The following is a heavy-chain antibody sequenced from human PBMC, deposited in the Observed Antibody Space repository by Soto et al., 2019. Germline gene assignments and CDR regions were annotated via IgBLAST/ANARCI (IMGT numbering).Heavy chain of an antibody. J-gene: IGHJ4*02. D-gene: IGHD2-21*02. CDR3: ARDLAPPYCGGDCPIGY. V-gene: IGHV4-4*02. CDR1: GGSISSSNW. Sequence: SETLSLTCAVSGGSISSSNWWSWVRQPPGKGLEWIGEIYHSGSTNYNPSLKSRVTISVDKSKNQFSLKLSSVTAADTAVYYCARDLAPPYCGGDCPIGYWGQGTLVTVSS. CDR2: IYHSGST.